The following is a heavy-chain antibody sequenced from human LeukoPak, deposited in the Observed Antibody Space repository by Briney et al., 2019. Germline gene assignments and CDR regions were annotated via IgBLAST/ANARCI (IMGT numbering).Heavy chain of an antibody. CDR3: ARSVNSFPFDY. J-gene: IGHJ4*02. CDR1: GGSISSGGYS. CDR2: IYHSGST. D-gene: IGHD5-18*01. Sequence: PSQTLSLTCAVSGGSISSGGYSWSWIRQPPGKGLEWIGYIYHSGSTYYNPSLKSRVTISVDRSKNQFSLKLSSVTAADTAVYYCARSVNSFPFDYWGQGTLVTVSS. V-gene: IGHV4-30-2*01.